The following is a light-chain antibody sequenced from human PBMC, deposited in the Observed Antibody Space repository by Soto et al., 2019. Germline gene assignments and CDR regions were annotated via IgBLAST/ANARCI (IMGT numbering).Light chain of an antibody. Sequence: EIVMTQSPATLSVSPGERATLSCRASQSVSNNLAWYQQKPGQAPRLLIYGASTWATAFPARFSGSGSGTEFTLTISSLQSEDFAVYYCQQYNNWPPTFGQGTKVEIK. CDR3: QQYNNWPPT. CDR2: GAS. V-gene: IGKV3-15*01. CDR1: QSVSNN. J-gene: IGKJ1*01.